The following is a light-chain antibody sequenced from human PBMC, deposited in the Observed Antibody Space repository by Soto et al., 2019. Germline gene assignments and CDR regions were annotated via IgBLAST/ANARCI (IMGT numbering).Light chain of an antibody. CDR2: RAS. CDR1: QSVSDN. CDR3: QQYNSWPLT. J-gene: IGKJ4*01. Sequence: EVLMTQSPDTLYVSPGERVTLSCRASQSVSDNLAWYQQKPGQGPRLLVYRASTRTLGIPARFSGSESGTEFTLTISSLQSEDFAVYYCQQYNSWPLTFGGGTKVEIK. V-gene: IGKV3-15*01.